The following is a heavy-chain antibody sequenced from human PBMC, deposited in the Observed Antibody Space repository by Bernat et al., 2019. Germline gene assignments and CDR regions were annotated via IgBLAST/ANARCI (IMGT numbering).Heavy chain of an antibody. V-gene: IGHV3-7*03. CDR1: GFTFSSYW. D-gene: IGHD6-13*01. CDR2: RKQDGSEK. J-gene: IGHJ3*02. CDR3: ARDPFSDSSSWYDAFDI. Sequence: EVQLVESGGGLVQPGGALRLSCAASGFTFSSYWMSWVRQAPGKGLEWVGNRKQDGSEKYSVESVKGRFTISSDNAKTLLYLQMTSLRAEDTAVYYCARDPFSDSSSWYDAFDIWGQGTMVTVSS.